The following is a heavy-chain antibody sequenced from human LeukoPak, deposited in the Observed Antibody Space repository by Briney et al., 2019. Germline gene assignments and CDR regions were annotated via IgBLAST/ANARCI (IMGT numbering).Heavy chain of an antibody. CDR1: GGSISSSSYY. J-gene: IGHJ4*02. Sequence: SETLSLTCTVSGGSISSSSYYWGWIRQPPGKGLEWIGSIYYSGSTYYNPSLKSRVTISVDTSKNQFSLKLSSVTAADTAVYYCARSGYDTPFSYPYWDWGQGTLVTVSS. D-gene: IGHD3-9*01. CDR3: ARSGYDTPFSYPYWD. V-gene: IGHV4-39*01. CDR2: IYYSGST.